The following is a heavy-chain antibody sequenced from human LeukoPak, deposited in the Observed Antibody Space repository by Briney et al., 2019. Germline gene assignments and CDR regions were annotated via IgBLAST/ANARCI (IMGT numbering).Heavy chain of an antibody. D-gene: IGHD6-13*01. Sequence: PSDTLSLTCAVYGGSFSGYYWSWIRQPPGKGLEWIGEINHSGSTNYNPSLKSRVTISVDTSKNQFSLKLSSVTAADTAVYYCASSIKAAVLDYWGQGTLVTVSS. CDR3: ASSIKAAVLDY. J-gene: IGHJ4*02. CDR2: INHSGST. V-gene: IGHV4-34*01. CDR1: GGSFSGYY.